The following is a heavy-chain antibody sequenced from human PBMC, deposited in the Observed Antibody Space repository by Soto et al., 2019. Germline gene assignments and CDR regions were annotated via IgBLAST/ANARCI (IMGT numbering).Heavy chain of an antibody. CDR3: ASGTYGDISDFDY. Sequence: QVQLQESGPGLVKPSQTLSLTCTVSGGSISSGGHYWNWIRQHPGKGLEWIGYIYYTGSTYYNPSLKSRVSMSVDTSKNQFSLKLSSVTAADTAVYYCASGTYGDISDFDYWGQGTLVTVSS. CDR1: GGSISSGGHY. D-gene: IGHD4-17*01. J-gene: IGHJ4*02. CDR2: IYYTGST. V-gene: IGHV4-31*03.